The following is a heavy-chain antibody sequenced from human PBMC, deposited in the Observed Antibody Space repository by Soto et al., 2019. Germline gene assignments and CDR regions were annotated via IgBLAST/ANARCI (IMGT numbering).Heavy chain of an antibody. CDR1: GYTFTSYY. CDR3: ARVEQRYCSSTRCYSHWFDP. V-gene: IGHV1-46*03. CDR2: INPSGGST. D-gene: IGHD2-2*01. Sequence: ASVKVSCKASGYTFTSYYMHWVRQAPGQGLEWMGIINPSGGSTSYAQKFQGRVTMTRDTSTSTVYMELSSLRSEDTAVYYCARVEQRYCSSTRCYSHWFDPWGQGTLVTVSS. J-gene: IGHJ5*02.